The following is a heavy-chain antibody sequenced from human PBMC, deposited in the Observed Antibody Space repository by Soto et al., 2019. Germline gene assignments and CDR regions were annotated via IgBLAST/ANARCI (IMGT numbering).Heavy chain of an antibody. CDR3: AKGVHVVYYYYMDV. V-gene: IGHV3-9*01. J-gene: IGHJ6*03. D-gene: IGHD2-15*01. CDR1: GFTFDDYA. Sequence: GGSLRLSCAASGFTFDDYAMHWVRQAPGKGLEWVSGISWNSGSIGYADSVKGRFTISRDNAKNSLYLQMNSLRAEDTALYYCAKGVHVVYYYYMDVWGKGTTVTVSS. CDR2: ISWNSGSI.